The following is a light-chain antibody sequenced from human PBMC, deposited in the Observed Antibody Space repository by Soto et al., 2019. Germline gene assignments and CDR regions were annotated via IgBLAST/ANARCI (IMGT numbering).Light chain of an antibody. Sequence: EIVLTQSPATLSLSPGEIATLSFSASQSVSSSSYLAWYQQQPGQAPRLLIYGASSRATGIPDRFSGSGSGTDFTLTISRLEPEDFAVYYCQQYDSSPLTFGPGTKVDIK. V-gene: IGKV3-20*01. CDR3: QQYDSSPLT. J-gene: IGKJ3*01. CDR1: QSVSSSSY. CDR2: GAS.